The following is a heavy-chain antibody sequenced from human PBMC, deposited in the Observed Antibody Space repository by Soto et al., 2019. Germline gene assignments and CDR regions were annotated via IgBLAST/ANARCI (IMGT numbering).Heavy chain of an antibody. CDR2: IKQDGSEK. D-gene: IGHD5-18*01. CDR3: VRDGYSAGFDF. Sequence: GGSLRLSCAAAGFTFRSYYMSWVRQPPGKGLEWVANIKQDGSEKYYVDSVKGRFTISRDNAENSLSLQMNSLRADDTAVYYCVRDGYSAGFDFWGQGTTVTVSS. J-gene: IGHJ3*01. CDR1: GFTFRSYY. V-gene: IGHV3-7*01.